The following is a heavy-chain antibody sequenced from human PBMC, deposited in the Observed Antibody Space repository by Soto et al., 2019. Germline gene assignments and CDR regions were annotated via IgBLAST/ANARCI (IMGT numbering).Heavy chain of an antibody. CDR1: GGSISSGGYY. D-gene: IGHD3-22*01. CDR2: IYYSGST. V-gene: IGHV4-31*03. J-gene: IGHJ3*02. Sequence: QVQLQESGPGLVKPSQTLSLTCTVSGGSISSGGYYWSWIRQHPGKGLEWIGYIYYSGSTYYNPSLKSRVTISVDTSKNQFSLKLSSVTAADTAVYYCARVGYYDCSGYNAFNIWGQGTMVTVSS. CDR3: ARVGYYDCSGYNAFNI.